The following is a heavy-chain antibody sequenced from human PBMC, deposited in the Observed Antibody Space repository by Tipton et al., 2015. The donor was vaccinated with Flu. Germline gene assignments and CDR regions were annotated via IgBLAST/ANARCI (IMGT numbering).Heavy chain of an antibody. CDR3: ARNLVVVAAANAFDI. CDR2: VHNSGST. D-gene: IGHD2-15*01. J-gene: IGHJ3*02. CDR1: GGSISTYY. V-gene: IGHV4-59*01. Sequence: GLVKPSETLSLTCTVSGGSISTYYWSWIRQPPGKGLEWIGYVHNSGSTNYNPSLKSRVTISAPTSNNQFSLKLSSVTAADTAVYYCARNLVVVAAANAFDIWGQGTMVTVSS.